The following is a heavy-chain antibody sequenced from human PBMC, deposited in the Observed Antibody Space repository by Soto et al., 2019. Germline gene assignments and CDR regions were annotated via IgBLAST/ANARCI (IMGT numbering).Heavy chain of an antibody. CDR2: ISGSGGST. CDR3: AKDYPDVPAAMGAFGYYYYYMDV. Sequence: GGSLRLSCAASGFTFSSYAMSWVRQAPGKGLEWVSAISGSGGSTYYADSVKGRFTISRDNSKNTLYLQMNSLRAEDTSVYYCAKDYPDVPAAMGAFGYYYYYMDVWGKGTTVTVSS. CDR1: GFTFSSYA. D-gene: IGHD2-2*01. V-gene: IGHV3-23*01. J-gene: IGHJ6*03.